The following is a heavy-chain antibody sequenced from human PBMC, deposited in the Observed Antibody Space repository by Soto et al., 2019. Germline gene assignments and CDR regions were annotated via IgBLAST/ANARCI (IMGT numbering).Heavy chain of an antibody. CDR2: IIPIFGTA. CDR1: GGTFSSYA. Sequence: GASVKVSCKASGGTFSSYAISWGRQAPGQGLEWMGGIIPIFGTANYAQKFQGRVTITADESTSTAYMELSSQRSEDTAVYYCARVRTMVRGVIIPYYYGMDVWGQGTTVTVSS. J-gene: IGHJ6*02. D-gene: IGHD3-10*01. V-gene: IGHV1-69*13. CDR3: ARVRTMVRGVIIPYYYGMDV.